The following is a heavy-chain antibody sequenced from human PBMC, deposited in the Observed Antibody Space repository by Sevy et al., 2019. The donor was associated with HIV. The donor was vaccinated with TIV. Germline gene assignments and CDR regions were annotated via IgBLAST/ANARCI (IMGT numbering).Heavy chain of an antibody. V-gene: IGHV3-49*03. Sequence: GGSLRLSCTTSGFTFDDYAMSWFRQPPGKGLEWVAFITRNSYAAYGGTTEYAASVKGRFIISRDDFKSIAYLQMNSLKTEDTAFYYCTRGLATADTPEYYFDYWGQGTLVTVSS. CDR1: GFTFDDYA. CDR2: ITRNSYAAYGGTT. J-gene: IGHJ4*02. CDR3: TRGLATADTPEYYFDY. D-gene: IGHD5-12*01.